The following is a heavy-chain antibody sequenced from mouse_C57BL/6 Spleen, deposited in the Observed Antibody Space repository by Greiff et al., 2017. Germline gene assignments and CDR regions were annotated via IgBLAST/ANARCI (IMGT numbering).Heavy chain of an antibody. Sequence: VQLQQSGAELARPGASVKMSCKASGYTFTSYTMHWVKQRPGQGLEWIGYINPSSGYTKYNQKFKDKATLTADKSSSTAYMQLSSLTSEDSAVYYGARKGAGSSYFDYWGQGTTLTVSS. CDR1: GYTFTSYT. D-gene: IGHD1-1*01. J-gene: IGHJ2*01. CDR3: ARKGAGSSYFDY. V-gene: IGHV1-4*01. CDR2: INPSSGYT.